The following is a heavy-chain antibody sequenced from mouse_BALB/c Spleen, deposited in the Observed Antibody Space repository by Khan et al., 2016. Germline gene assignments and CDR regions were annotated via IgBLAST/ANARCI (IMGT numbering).Heavy chain of an antibody. Sequence: EVQLQEPGPGLVKPSQSLSPTCTVTGYSITSDYAWNWIRQFPGNKLEWMGYISYSGSTSSHPSLKSRISITRDTSTNQFSLQLNSVPTEDTATYYCARNMYDDVGHFDYWGQGTTLTVSS. CDR1: GYSITSDYA. CDR2: ISYSGST. J-gene: IGHJ2*01. CDR3: ARNMYDDVGHFDY. V-gene: IGHV3-2*02. D-gene: IGHD2-14*01.